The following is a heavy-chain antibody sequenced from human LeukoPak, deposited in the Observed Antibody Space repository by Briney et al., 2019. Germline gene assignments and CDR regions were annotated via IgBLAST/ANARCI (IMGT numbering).Heavy chain of an antibody. V-gene: IGHV4-30-4*08. Sequence: PSQTLSLTCTVSGGSISSGDYYWSWIRQPPGMGLEWIGYIYYSGSTYYKPSLKRRVTISGDTSKNQFSLKLRSVTAADTAVYSCARGARAGGGRYRTGNFDYWGQGTLVTVSS. CDR2: IYYSGST. CDR3: ARGARAGGGRYRTGNFDY. J-gene: IGHJ4*02. CDR1: GGSISSGDYY. D-gene: IGHD1-26*01.